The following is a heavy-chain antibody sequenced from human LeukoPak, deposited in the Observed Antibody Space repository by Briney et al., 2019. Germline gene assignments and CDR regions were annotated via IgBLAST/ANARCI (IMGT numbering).Heavy chain of an antibody. CDR1: GFTFSSYG. D-gene: IGHD2-2*01. J-gene: IGHJ6*04. CDR2: IWYDGSNK. Sequence: GGSLRLSCAASGFTFSSYGMHWVRQAPGKGLEWVAVIWYDGSNKYYADSVKGRFTISRDNSKNTLYLQMNSLRAEDTAVYYCARHIVVVPAATPGMDVWGKGTTVTVSS. V-gene: IGHV3-33*01. CDR3: ARHIVVVPAATPGMDV.